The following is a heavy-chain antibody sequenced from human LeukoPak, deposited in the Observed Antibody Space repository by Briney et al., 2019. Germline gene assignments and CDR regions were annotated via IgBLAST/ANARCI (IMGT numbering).Heavy chain of an antibody. J-gene: IGHJ3*02. CDR3: AKRMVRGVIHDAFDI. V-gene: IGHV1-18*01. D-gene: IGHD3-10*01. Sequence: GASVKVSCKASGYTFTSYGISWVRQAPGQGLEWMGWISAYNGNTNYAQKFQGRVTMTRDTSISTAYMELSRLRSDDTAVYYCAKRMVRGVIHDAFDIWGQGTMVTVSS. CDR2: ISAYNGNT. CDR1: GYTFTSYG.